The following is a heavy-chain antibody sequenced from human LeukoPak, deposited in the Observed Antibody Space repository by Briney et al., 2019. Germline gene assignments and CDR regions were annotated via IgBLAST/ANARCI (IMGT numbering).Heavy chain of an antibody. Sequence: ASVKVSCKASGYTFTSYYIHWVRQAPGQGLQWMGTVDPSGGRTMYAREFQGRVTLTRNTSTSTVYMELSSLRSEDTAIYYCARVIWYCNSVRRSEYYFAFWGQGTLVTVSS. CDR3: ARVIWYCNSVRRSEYYFAF. CDR1: GYTFTSYY. CDR2: VDPSGGRT. J-gene: IGHJ4*02. V-gene: IGHV1-46*01. D-gene: IGHD2/OR15-2a*01.